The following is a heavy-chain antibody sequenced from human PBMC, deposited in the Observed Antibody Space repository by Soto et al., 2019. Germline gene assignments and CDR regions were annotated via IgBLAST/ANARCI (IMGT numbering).Heavy chain of an antibody. CDR2: INPNSGNI. V-gene: IGHV1-8*01. CDR3: AKERATTTAFDY. J-gene: IGHJ4*02. CDR1: GNTFTSYD. Sequence: ASVKVSCKASGNTFTSYDINWVRQATGHGLEWMGWINPNSGNIGYAQKFQGRVTMTRDTAIRTAYMEVSRLRSDDTAVYYCAKERATTTAFDYWGQGALVTVSS. D-gene: IGHD4-17*01.